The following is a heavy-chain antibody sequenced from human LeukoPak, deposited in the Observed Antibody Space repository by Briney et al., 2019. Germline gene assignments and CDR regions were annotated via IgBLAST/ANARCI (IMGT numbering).Heavy chain of an antibody. CDR2: ISGSGGST. CDR1: GFTLSSYA. J-gene: IGHJ4*02. D-gene: IGHD3-22*01. CDR3: AKMREYYYDSSGYLWY. Sequence: GGSLRLSCAASGFTLSSYAMSWVRQAPGKGLEWVSAISGSGGSTYYADSVKGRFTISRDNSKNTLYLQMNSLRAEDTAVYYCAKMREYYYDSSGYLWYWGQGTLVTVSS. V-gene: IGHV3-23*01.